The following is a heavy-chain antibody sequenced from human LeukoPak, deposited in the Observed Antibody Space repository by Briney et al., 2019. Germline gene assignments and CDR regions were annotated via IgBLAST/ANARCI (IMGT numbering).Heavy chain of an antibody. J-gene: IGHJ4*02. Sequence: SETLSLTCAVYGGSFSGYYWSWIRQPPGKGLEWIGEINHSGCTNYNPSLKSRVTISVDTSKNQFSLKLSSVTAADTAVYYCAYFWSGYYSSFDYWGQGTLVTVSS. CDR1: GGSFSGYY. V-gene: IGHV4-34*01. D-gene: IGHD3-3*01. CDR3: AYFWSGYYSSFDY. CDR2: INHSGCT.